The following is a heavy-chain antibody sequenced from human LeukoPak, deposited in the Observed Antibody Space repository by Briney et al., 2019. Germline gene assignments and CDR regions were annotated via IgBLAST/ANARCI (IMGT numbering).Heavy chain of an antibody. CDR3: AKAKDYYGSGSYPDF. V-gene: IGHV3-23*01. J-gene: IGHJ4*02. D-gene: IGHD3-10*01. CDR1: GFTFSTYA. Sequence: GGSLRLSCTASGFTFSTYAMNWVRQPPGKGLEWVSVISVSGGSANYGDSVKGRFTVSRDNSKSTLYLQMNSLRAEDTAIYYCAKAKDYYGSGSYPDFWGQGTLVPVSS. CDR2: ISVSGGSA.